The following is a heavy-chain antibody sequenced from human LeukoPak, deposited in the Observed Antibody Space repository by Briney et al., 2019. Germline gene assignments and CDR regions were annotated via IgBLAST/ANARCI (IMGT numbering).Heavy chain of an antibody. CDR3: AKVAFYDYGRDAFDI. CDR1: GCTFSSYA. D-gene: IGHD4-17*01. CDR2: ISGSGGST. V-gene: IGHV3-23*01. J-gene: IGHJ3*02. Sequence: GRSLRLSCAASGCTFSSYAMCWVRQAPGKGLEWVSAISGSGGSTYYADSVKGRFTISRDNSKYTLYLPMNSLRAEDTAVYYCAKVAFYDYGRDAFDIWGQGTMVTVSS.